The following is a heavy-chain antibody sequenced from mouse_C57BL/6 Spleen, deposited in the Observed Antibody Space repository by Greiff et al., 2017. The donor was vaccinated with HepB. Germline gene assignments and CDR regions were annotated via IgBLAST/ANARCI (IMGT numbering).Heavy chain of an antibody. CDR2: IYPRSGNT. D-gene: IGHD3-2*02. V-gene: IGHV1-81*01. CDR1: GYTFTSYG. J-gene: IGHJ2*01. CDR3: ASQDSSGYEGY. Sequence: SGAELARPGASVKLSCKASGYTFTSYGISWVKQRTGQGLEWIGEIYPRSGNTYYNEKFKGKATLTADKSSSTAYMELRSLTSEDSAVYFCASQDSSGYEGYWGQGTTLTVSS.